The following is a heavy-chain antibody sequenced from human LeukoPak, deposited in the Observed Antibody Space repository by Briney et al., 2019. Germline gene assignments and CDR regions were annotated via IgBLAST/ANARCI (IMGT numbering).Heavy chain of an antibody. Sequence: SETLSLTCTVSGGSIGSSSYYWGWIRQPPGKGLEWIGSIYYSGSTYYNPSLKSRVTISVDTSKNQFSLKLSSVTAADTAVYYCARVRYCSTNRCYDREFDNWGQGTLVTVSS. D-gene: IGHD2-2*01. CDR3: ARVRYCSTNRCYDREFDN. CDR1: GGSIGSSSYY. V-gene: IGHV4-39*01. J-gene: IGHJ4*02. CDR2: IYYSGST.